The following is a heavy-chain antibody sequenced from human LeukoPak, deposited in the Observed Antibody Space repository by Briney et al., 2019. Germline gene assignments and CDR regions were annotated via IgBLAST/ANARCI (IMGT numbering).Heavy chain of an antibody. Sequence: GGSLRLSCAASGFTFSSYGMHWVRQAPGEGLEWVAYIYSDAINTKYADSVKGRFTVSRDNAKNSLYLQMNSLRAEDTAVYYCARGDVEMELDAFDIWGQGTMVTVSS. J-gene: IGHJ3*02. D-gene: IGHD5-24*01. CDR1: GFTFSSYG. V-gene: IGHV3-30*12. CDR2: IYSDAINT. CDR3: ARGDVEMELDAFDI.